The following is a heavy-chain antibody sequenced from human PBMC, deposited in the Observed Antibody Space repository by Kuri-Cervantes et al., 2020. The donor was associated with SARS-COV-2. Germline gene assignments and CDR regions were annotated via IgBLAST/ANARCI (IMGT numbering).Heavy chain of an antibody. V-gene: IGHV3-9*01. Sequence: GGSLRLSCAASGFTVSSNYMSWVRQAPGKGLEWVSGISWNSGSIGYADSVKGRFTISRDNAKNSLYLQMNSLRAEDTALYYCVRVGDGFDYWGQGTLVTVSS. D-gene: IGHD2-21*01. CDR2: ISWNSGSI. CDR3: VRVGDGFDY. CDR1: GFTVSSNY. J-gene: IGHJ4*02.